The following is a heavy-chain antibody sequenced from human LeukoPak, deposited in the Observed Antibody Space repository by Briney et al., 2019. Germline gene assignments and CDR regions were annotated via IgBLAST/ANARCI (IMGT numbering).Heavy chain of an antibody. J-gene: IGHJ6*02. CDR1: GYTFTSYG. Sequence: ASVKVSCKASGYTFTSYGISWVRQAPGQGLEWMGWISAYNGNTNYAQKLQGRVTMTTDTSTSTAYMELRSLRSDDTAVYYCARDGGDFWSGFYYYYGMDVWGQGTTVTVSS. D-gene: IGHD3-3*01. CDR2: ISAYNGNT. V-gene: IGHV1-18*01. CDR3: ARDGGDFWSGFYYYYGMDV.